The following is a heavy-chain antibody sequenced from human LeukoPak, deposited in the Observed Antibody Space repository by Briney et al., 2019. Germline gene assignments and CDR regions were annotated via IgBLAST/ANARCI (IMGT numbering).Heavy chain of an antibody. CDR2: MNQDGSEK. CDR1: GFTFSSYW. D-gene: IGHD3-3*01. CDR3: AKDRFTIFGVVIIRTYYFDY. Sequence: PGGSLRLSCAASGFTFSSYWMSWVRQAPGKGLEWVANMNQDGSEKYYVDSVKGRFTISRDNAKNSLYLQMNSLRAEDTAVYYCAKDRFTIFGVVIIRTYYFDYWGQGTLVTVSS. V-gene: IGHV3-7*03. J-gene: IGHJ4*02.